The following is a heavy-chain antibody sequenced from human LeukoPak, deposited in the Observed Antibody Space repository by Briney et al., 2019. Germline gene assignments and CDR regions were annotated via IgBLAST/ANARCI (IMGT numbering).Heavy chain of an antibody. J-gene: IGHJ4*02. CDR2: INSDGSST. Sequence: PGGSLRLSCAASGFTFSSYWMHWVRQAPGKGLVWVSRINSDGSSTSYADSVKGRFTISRDNAKNTLYLQMNSLRAEDTAVYYCATDPYSVYYFDYWGQGTLVTVSS. CDR1: GFTFSSYW. V-gene: IGHV3-74*01. CDR3: ATDPYSVYYFDY. D-gene: IGHD2-15*01.